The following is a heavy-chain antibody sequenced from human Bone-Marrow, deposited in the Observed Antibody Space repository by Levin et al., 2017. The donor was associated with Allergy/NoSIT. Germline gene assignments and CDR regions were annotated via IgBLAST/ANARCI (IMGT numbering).Heavy chain of an antibody. CDR2: IIPIFGIL. J-gene: IGHJ4*02. Sequence: PGESLKISCTASGGNFSNYAISWVRQAPGQGLEWLGGIIPIFGILNYAQKFQGRVTITADESTRTAYMELSSLRSEDTAVYYCARDAERGNYDYLWGSYRLYYFDYWGQGTLVTVSS. CDR3: ARDAERGNYDYLWGSYRLYYFDY. D-gene: IGHD3-16*02. CDR1: GGNFSNYA. V-gene: IGHV1-69*01.